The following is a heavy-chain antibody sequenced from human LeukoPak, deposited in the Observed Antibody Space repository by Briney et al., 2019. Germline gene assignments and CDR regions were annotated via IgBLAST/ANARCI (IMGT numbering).Heavy chain of an antibody. J-gene: IGHJ4*02. CDR1: GFTFSSYG. CDR3: ARGRAYDYVWGSQNY. V-gene: IGHV3-33*01. D-gene: IGHD3-16*01. Sequence: PGGSLRLSCAASGFTFSSYGMHWVRQAPGKGLEWVAVIWYDGSNKYYADSVKGRFTISRDNSKNTLYLQMNSLRAEDTAVYYCARGRAYDYVWGSQNYLGQGTLVTVSS. CDR2: IWYDGSNK.